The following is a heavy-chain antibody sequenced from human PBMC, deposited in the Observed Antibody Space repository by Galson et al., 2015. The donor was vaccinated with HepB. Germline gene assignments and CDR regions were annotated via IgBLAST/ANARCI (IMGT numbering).Heavy chain of an antibody. CDR3: AKDGGSTSSFYYYYCMDV. J-gene: IGHJ6*03. V-gene: IGHV3-23*01. D-gene: IGHD1-26*01. CDR2: ISGSGGST. Sequence: SLRLSCAASGFTFTSYAMSWVRQAPGKGLEWVSAISGSGGSTYYADSVKGRFTISRDNSKNTLYLQMNSLRAEDTAVYYCAKDGGSTSSFYYYYCMDVWGRGTTVTVSS. CDR1: GFTFTSYA.